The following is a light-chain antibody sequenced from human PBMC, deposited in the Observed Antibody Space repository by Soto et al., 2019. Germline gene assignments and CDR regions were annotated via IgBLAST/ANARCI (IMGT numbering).Light chain of an antibody. J-gene: IGLJ1*01. CDR3: CSYACSYYV. CDR2: DVS. CDR1: SSDVGGYNY. V-gene: IGLV2-11*01. Sequence: QSALTQPRSVSGSPGQSVTISCTGTSSDVGGYNYVSWYQQHPGKAPKLMIYDVSKRPSGVPDRFSGSKSGNTASLTISGLQAEDEADYYCCSYACSYYVFGTGTKLTV.